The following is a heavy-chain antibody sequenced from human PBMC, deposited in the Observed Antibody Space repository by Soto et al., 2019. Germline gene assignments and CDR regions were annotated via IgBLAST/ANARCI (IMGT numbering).Heavy chain of an antibody. Sequence: GGSLRLSCAASGFTFSDYYMSWIRQAPGKGLEWVSYISSSSSYTNYADSVKGRFTISRDNAKNSLYLQMNSLRAEDTAVYYCARDKDDSSGYYAPLGYYYYGMDVWGQGTTVTVSS. CDR2: ISSSSSYT. J-gene: IGHJ6*02. V-gene: IGHV3-11*06. D-gene: IGHD3-22*01. CDR1: GFTFSDYY. CDR3: ARDKDDSSGYYAPLGYYYYGMDV.